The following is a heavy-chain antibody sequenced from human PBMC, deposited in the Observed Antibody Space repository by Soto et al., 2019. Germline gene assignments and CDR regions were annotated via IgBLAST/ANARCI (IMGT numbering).Heavy chain of an antibody. CDR1: GGSIRSGGYF. CDR3: ARRYGWLYFDY. CDR2: IFYSGST. J-gene: IGHJ4*02. V-gene: IGHV4-39*01. D-gene: IGHD6-19*01. Sequence: SETLSLTCAVSGGSIRSGGYFWGWIRQPPGKGLEWIGTIFYSGSTYYNPSLKSRVTISVDTSKNQFSLRLISVTAADTALYYCARRYGWLYFDYWGQGSLVTVSS.